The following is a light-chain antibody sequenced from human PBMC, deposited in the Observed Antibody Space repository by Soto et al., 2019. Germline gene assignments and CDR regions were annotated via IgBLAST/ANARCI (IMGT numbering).Light chain of an antibody. Sequence: ETVLTQSPGTLSLSPGESATLSCRASQSVSSTDLVWYQQKPGQAPRLLIHGASSRATGIPDRFSGSGSGTDFTLTISRLEPEDFAVYYCQQYGSTPWTFGQGTKVEIK. CDR1: QSVSSTD. V-gene: IGKV3-20*01. CDR3: QQYGSTPWT. CDR2: GAS. J-gene: IGKJ1*01.